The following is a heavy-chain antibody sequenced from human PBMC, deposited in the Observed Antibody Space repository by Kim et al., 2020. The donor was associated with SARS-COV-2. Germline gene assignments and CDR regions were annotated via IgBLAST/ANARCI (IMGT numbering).Heavy chain of an antibody. D-gene: IGHD3-22*01. Sequence: GRFTISRDNSKNTLYLQMNSLRAEDTAVYYCAKALGKRITMIVVVPGADYWGQGTLVTVSS. CDR3: AKALGKRITMIVVVPGADY. V-gene: IGHV3-30*02. J-gene: IGHJ4*02.